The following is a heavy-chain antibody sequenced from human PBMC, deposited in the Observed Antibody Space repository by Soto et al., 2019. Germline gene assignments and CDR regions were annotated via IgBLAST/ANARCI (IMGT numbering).Heavy chain of an antibody. CDR2: FDPEDGET. CDR3: ATDVQQQLVNWFDP. Sequence: ASVKVSWKVAGYTLTELSMHWVRQALGKGLEWMGGFDPEDGETIYAQKFQGRVTMTEDTSTDTAYMELSSLRSEDTAVYYCATDVQQQLVNWFDPWGQGTLVTVSS. V-gene: IGHV1-24*01. J-gene: IGHJ5*02. CDR1: GYTLTELS. D-gene: IGHD6-13*01.